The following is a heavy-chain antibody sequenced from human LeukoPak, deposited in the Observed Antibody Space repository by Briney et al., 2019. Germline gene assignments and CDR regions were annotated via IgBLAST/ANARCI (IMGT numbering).Heavy chain of an antibody. D-gene: IGHD6-13*01. J-gene: IGHJ4*02. Sequence: PSETLSLTCTVPGDSISSSSYYWGWFRQPPGKGLEWIGSIYYSGSTYYHPSLKSRVTISVDTSKNQFSLKLSSVTAADTAVYYCARYSLLYSSSWFDYWGQGTLVTVSS. CDR1: GDSISSSSYY. CDR2: IYYSGST. V-gene: IGHV4-39*07. CDR3: ARYSLLYSSSWFDY.